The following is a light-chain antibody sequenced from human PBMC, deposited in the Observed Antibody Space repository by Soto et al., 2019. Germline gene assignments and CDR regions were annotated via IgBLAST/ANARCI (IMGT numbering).Light chain of an antibody. J-gene: IGLJ2*01. CDR3: SSYTTSVTPVV. CDR2: EVT. Sequence: QSVLTQPASVSGSPGQSITISCTGTSGDIGGYNYFSWYQQHPGKAPELLISEVTNRPSGVSNRFSRSKSGNTASLTSSGLQAEDEADYYCSSYTTSVTPVVFGGGTKLTVL. CDR1: SGDIGGYNY. V-gene: IGLV2-14*01.